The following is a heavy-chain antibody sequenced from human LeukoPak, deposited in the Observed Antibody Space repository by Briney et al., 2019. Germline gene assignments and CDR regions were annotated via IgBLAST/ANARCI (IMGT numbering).Heavy chain of an antibody. CDR2: IRYDGSNK. Sequence: GGSLRLSCAASGFTFSSYGMHWVRQAPGKGLEWLAFIRYDGSNKYYADSVKGRFTISRDNSKNTLYLQMNSLRAEDTAVYYCAREAIGGTMIVVEDAFDIWGQGTMVTVSS. J-gene: IGHJ3*02. CDR1: GFTFSSYG. D-gene: IGHD3-22*01. CDR3: AREAIGGTMIVVEDAFDI. V-gene: IGHV3-30*02.